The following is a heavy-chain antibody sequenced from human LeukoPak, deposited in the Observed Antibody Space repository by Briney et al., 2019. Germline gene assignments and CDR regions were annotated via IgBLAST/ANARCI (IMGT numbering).Heavy chain of an antibody. D-gene: IGHD6-19*01. J-gene: IGHJ4*02. CDR1: GFTFSSFG. CDR3: AKDKSIAVAGTSDYFDN. V-gene: IGHV3-30*18. CDR2: LSYDGSHK. Sequence: GGSLRLSCAASGFTFSSFGMLGVRQAPGKGLEWVAVLSYDGSHKYYAESVRGRFTISRDNSKNTLFMQMNSLRPEDTAVYYCAKDKSIAVAGTSDYFDNWGQGTLVTVSS.